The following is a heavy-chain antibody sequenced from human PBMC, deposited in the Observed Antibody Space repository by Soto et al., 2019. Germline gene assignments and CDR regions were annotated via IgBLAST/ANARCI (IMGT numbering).Heavy chain of an antibody. V-gene: IGHV5-51*01. J-gene: IGHJ4*02. CDR3: ARPDGNGWWYFDY. CDR2: IYPGDSEI. Sequence: PGESLKISCQASGYSFTSYWIGWVRQMAGKGLEWMGIIYPGDSEIRYSPSFQGQVTISADKSINTAYLQWSSLKASDTAMYYCARPDGNGWWYFDYWAQGTLVTVSS. D-gene: IGHD2-15*01. CDR1: GYSFTSYW.